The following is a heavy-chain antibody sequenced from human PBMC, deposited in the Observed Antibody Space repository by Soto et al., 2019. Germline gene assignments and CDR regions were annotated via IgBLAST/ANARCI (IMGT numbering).Heavy chain of an antibody. CDR3: AVQATTPVCLLRNDYNGMDV. D-gene: IGHD2-15*01. J-gene: IGHJ6*02. V-gene: IGHV1-69-2*01. CDR1: GYSFTAFY. Sequence: ASVKVSCKASGYSFTAFYIHWVRQAPGKGLDWVGLVDPEDGEVKYAENFQGRLSITADTSVDTAYMQLNSLRSDDTADYYCAVQATTPVCLLRNDYNGMDVWGPGTIVTIPS. CDR2: VDPEDGEV.